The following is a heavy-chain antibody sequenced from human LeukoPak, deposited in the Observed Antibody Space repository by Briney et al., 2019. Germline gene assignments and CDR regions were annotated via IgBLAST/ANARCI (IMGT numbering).Heavy chain of an antibody. J-gene: IGHJ4*02. V-gene: IGHV3-11*04. CDR1: GFKFSDYY. CDR2: ISSSGSTI. D-gene: IGHD2-2*01. Sequence: GGSLRLSCVASGFKFSDYYMSWIRQAPGKGLEWVSYISSSGSTIYYADSVKGRFTISRDSAKNSLYLQMNSLRAEDTAVYYCARVRGTSPLDYWGQGTLVTVSS. CDR3: ARVRGTSPLDY.